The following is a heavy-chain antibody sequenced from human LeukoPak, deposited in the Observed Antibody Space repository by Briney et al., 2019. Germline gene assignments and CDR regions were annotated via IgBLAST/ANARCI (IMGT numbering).Heavy chain of an antibody. CDR2: IKPKSGGT. V-gene: IGHV1-2*02. CDR1: GYTFTDYF. CDR3: ARVSVSSVGVSAVPDYFGY. D-gene: IGHD2-21*02. Sequence: ASVKVSCKASGYTFTDYFLYWVRQARGQGLEWMGWIKPKSGGTNYARDFQGRVTMTRDTSISTVYMELTRLRSDDTAVYYCARVSVSSVGVSAVPDYFGYWGQGTLVIVSS. J-gene: IGHJ4*02.